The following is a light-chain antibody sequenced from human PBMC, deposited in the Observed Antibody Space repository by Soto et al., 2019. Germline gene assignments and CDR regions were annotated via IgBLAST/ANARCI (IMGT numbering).Light chain of an antibody. CDR1: SSNIGNNY. V-gene: IGLV1-51*01. Sequence: QSVLTQPPSVSAAPGQKVTISCSGSSSNIGNNYVSWYQQLPGTAPKLLTYDNSERPSGIPGRFSGSKSGASATLGITGLQTGDEAGYYCGTWDSSLSAVVFGGGTKLTVL. CDR3: GTWDSSLSAVV. CDR2: DNS. J-gene: IGLJ2*01.